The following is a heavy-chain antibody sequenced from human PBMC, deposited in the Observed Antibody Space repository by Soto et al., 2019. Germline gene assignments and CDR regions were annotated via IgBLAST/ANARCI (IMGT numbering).Heavy chain of an antibody. D-gene: IGHD6-19*01. CDR2: INPSGGSR. V-gene: IGHV1-46*01. J-gene: IGHJ5*02. CDR1: GYTFTSYY. CDR3: ARQRAVAGNWFDP. Sequence: QVQLVQSGAEVKKPGASVKVSCKASGYTFTSYYMHWVRQAPGQGLEWMGIINPSGGSRSYAQKVQGRATMTRDTSTSTVYTELSSLRSEDTDVYYCARQRAVAGNWFDPWGQGTLVTVSS.